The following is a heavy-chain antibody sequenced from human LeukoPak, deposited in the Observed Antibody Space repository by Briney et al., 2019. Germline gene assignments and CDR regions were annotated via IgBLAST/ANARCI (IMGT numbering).Heavy chain of an antibody. D-gene: IGHD6-6*01. J-gene: IGHJ6*02. CDR2: TIPILGIA. CDR3: ARAASSSPYYYYGMDV. V-gene: IGHV1-69*04. CDR1: GGTFSSYA. Sequence: SVKVSCKASGGTFSSYAISWVRQAPGQGLEWMGRTIPILGIANYAQKFQGRVTITADKSTSTAYMELSSLRSEDTAVYYCARAASSSPYYYYGMDVWGQGTTVTVSS.